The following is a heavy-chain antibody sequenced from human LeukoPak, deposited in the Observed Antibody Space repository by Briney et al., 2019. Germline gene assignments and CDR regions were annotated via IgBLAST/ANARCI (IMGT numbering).Heavy chain of an antibody. V-gene: IGHV1-8*01. CDR1: GYTFTGHN. CDR2: MNPNSGNT. Sequence: ASVKVSCKASGYTFTGHNINWVRQATGQGLEWMGWMNPNSGNTGYAQKFQGRVTMTRNTSISTAYMELSSLRSEDTAVYYCARKRMGDTGFDYWGQGTLVTVSS. D-gene: IGHD1-26*01. CDR3: ARKRMGDTGFDY. J-gene: IGHJ4*02.